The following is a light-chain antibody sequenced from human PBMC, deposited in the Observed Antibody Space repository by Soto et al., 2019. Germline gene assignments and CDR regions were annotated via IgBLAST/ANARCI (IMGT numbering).Light chain of an antibody. CDR1: QSLLHSNGYNY. V-gene: IGKV2-28*01. Sequence: DIVMTQSPLSLPVTPGEPASISCMSSQSLLHSNGYNYLDWYLQKSGQSPQLLIYLGSNRASGVPDRFSGSGSGTDFTLKISRVEAGDVGVYYCMQALQTPSTFGQGTRLEIK. J-gene: IGKJ5*01. CDR2: LGS. CDR3: MQALQTPST.